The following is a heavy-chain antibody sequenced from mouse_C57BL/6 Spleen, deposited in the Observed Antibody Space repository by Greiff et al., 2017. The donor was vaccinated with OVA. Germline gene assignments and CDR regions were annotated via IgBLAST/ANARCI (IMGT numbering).Heavy chain of an antibody. D-gene: IGHD2-3*01. CDR1: GYTFTDYY. J-gene: IGHJ1*03. Sequence: VQLQQSGPELVKPGASVKISCKASGYTFTDYYMNWVKQSHGKSLEWIGDINPNNGGTSYKQKFKGKATLTVDKSSSTAYMELSSLTSEDSADYYSASGDYDGHWDFDVWGTGTTVTVSA. CDR3: ASGDYDGHWDFDV. CDR2: INPNNGGT. V-gene: IGHV1-26*01.